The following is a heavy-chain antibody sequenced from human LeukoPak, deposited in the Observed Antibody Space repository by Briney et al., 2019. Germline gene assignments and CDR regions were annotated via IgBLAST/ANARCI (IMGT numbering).Heavy chain of an antibody. J-gene: IGHJ4*02. V-gene: IGHV4-61*02. D-gene: IGHD3-10*01. CDR3: TRVRGGYYFDY. CDR2: IYTSGST. Sequence: PSETLSLTCTVSGGAISSGSYYWSWIRQPAGKGLEWIGRIYTSGSTTYNPSLKSRVTISIDTSKNQFSLKLSSVTAADTAVYYCTRVRGGYYFDYWGQGTLVTVSS. CDR1: GGAISSGSYY.